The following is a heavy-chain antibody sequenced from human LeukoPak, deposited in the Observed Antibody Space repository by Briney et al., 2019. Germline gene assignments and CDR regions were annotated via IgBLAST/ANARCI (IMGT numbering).Heavy chain of an antibody. Sequence: PGGSLRLSCAASGFTFSNYWMSWVRQAPGKGLEWVANIKQDGTEIYYVDSVKGRFTISRDSAKNSLYLQMNSLRGEDTAVYYCARGGPTPFYFDYWGQGTQVTVSS. CDR2: IKQDGTEI. CDR3: ARGGPTPFYFDY. V-gene: IGHV3-7*01. J-gene: IGHJ4*02. D-gene: IGHD4-11*01. CDR1: GFTFSNYW.